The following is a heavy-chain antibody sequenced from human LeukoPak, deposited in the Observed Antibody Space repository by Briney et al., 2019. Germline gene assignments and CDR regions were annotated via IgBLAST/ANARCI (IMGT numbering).Heavy chain of an antibody. D-gene: IGHD3-22*01. CDR3: ARGQYYYDSSGQDAFDI. Sequence: SETLSLTCTASGGSITSHYWSWIRQPPGKGLEWIGRIYTSGSTNYNPSLKSRVTMSVDTSKNQFSLKLSSVTAADTAVYYCARGQYYYDSSGQDAFDIWGQGTMVTVSS. CDR1: GGSITSHY. J-gene: IGHJ3*02. V-gene: IGHV4-4*07. CDR2: IYTSGST.